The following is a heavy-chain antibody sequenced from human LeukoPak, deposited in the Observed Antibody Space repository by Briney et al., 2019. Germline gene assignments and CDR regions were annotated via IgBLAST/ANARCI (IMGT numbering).Heavy chain of an antibody. CDR3: VRDFNWAFDY. CDR2: TRYRSTCNT. V-gene: IGHV6-1*01. Sequence: SQTLSLTCAISGDSVSSKSVSWSWIRQSPSRGLQFLGRTRYRSTCNTFYSLSVQGRITINADTSRNQVSLRLSSVTPEDTALYYCVRDFNWAFDYWGQGTLVTVSS. J-gene: IGHJ4*02. D-gene: IGHD7-27*01. CDR1: GDSVSSKSVS.